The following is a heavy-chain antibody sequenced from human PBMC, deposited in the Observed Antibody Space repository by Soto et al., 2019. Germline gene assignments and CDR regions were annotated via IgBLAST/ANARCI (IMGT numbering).Heavy chain of an antibody. CDR1: GYTFTSYA. CDR3: ARSLSSSWYIEYFQH. V-gene: IGHV1-3*01. Sequence: QVQLVQSGAEVKKPGASVKVSCKASGYTFTSYAMHWVRQAPGQRLEWMGWINAGNGNTKYSQKFQGRVTITRDTSASTAYMELRSLRSEDTAVYCCARSLSSSWYIEYFQHWGQGTLVTVSS. D-gene: IGHD6-13*01. J-gene: IGHJ1*01. CDR2: INAGNGNT.